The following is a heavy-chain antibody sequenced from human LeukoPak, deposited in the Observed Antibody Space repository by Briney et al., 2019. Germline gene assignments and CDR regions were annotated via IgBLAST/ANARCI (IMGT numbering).Heavy chain of an antibody. CDR1: GLTFWNPA. D-gene: IGHD3/OR15-3a*01. CDR2: ITHTGDTS. Sequence: GGSLRLSCAASGLTFWNPAMSWVRHAPGKGLEWVSRITHTGDTSGYADPVRGRFTISRDNTKNTLYLDMNSLRADDTAVYYCARDRGGLGDFWGQGTLVTVSS. V-gene: IGHV3-23*01. CDR3: ARDRGGLGDF. J-gene: IGHJ4*02.